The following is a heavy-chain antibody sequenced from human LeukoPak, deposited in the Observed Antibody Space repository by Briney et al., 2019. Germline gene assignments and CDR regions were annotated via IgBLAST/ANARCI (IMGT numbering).Heavy chain of an antibody. CDR1: GITFGYYS. D-gene: IGHD6-13*01. Sequence: GGSLRLSCAASGITFGYYSMNWVRQAPGKGLEWISYISSSSSIIYNADSVKGRFTISRDNARNSLYLQMNSLRAEDTAIYYCVKSIAAAGNYWGQGTLVTVSS. J-gene: IGHJ4*02. CDR2: ISSSSSII. CDR3: VKSIAAAGNY. V-gene: IGHV3-48*01.